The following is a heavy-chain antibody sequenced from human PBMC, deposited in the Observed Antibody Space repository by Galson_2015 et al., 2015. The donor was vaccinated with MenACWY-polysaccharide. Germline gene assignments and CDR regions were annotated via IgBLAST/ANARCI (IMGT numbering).Heavy chain of an antibody. V-gene: IGHV3-21*01. J-gene: IGHJ6*02. CDR3: ARDRLVVKAEPNVYFYYGMDV. Sequence: SLRLSCAASGFTFSSYSMNWVRQAPGKGLEWVSSISSSSSYIYYADSVKGRFTISRDNSKNTLYLQMNSLRAEDTAVYYCARDRLVVKAEPNVYFYYGMDVWGQGTTVTVSS. CDR2: ISSSSSYI. CDR1: GFTFSSYS. D-gene: IGHD2-2*01.